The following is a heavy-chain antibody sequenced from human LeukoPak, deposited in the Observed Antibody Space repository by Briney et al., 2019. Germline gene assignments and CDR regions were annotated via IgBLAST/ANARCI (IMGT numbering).Heavy chain of an antibody. CDR3: AKDRHEHSSGSTLNWFDP. CDR2: IYSDGST. V-gene: IGHV3-66*01. D-gene: IGHD3-22*01. CDR1: GFTVSSSY. Sequence: PGGSLRLSCATSGFTVSSSYLTWVRQAPGKGLEWVSVIYSDGSTYYADSVKGRFTISRDNSKSTLYLQMNSLRAEDTALYYCAKDRHEHSSGSTLNWFDPWGQGTLVTVSS. J-gene: IGHJ5*02.